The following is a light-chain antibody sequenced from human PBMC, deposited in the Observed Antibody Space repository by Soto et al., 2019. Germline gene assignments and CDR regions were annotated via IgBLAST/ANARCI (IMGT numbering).Light chain of an antibody. J-gene: IGLJ2*01. Sequence: QSALTQPASVSGSPGQSITISCTGTSSDVGHFDSVSWFQQRPGKAPKVMIYDVNNRPSGVSDRFSGSKSGNTASLTISGLQAEDEADYYCCSYTTISTRVFGGGTKLTVL. CDR2: DVN. CDR1: SSDVGHFDS. V-gene: IGLV2-14*01. CDR3: CSYTTISTRV.